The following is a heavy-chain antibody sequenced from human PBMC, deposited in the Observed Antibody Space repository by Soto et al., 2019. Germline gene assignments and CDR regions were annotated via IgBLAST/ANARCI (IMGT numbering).Heavy chain of an antibody. Sequence: EVQLLESGGGLVQPGGSLRLSCAASGFTFSSYAMSWVRQAPGKGLEWVSGISGSGGSTYYADSVKGRFTISRDNSKNTMYMQMNSLRAEDKAVYYCAKASPISIAARNSATAPDVWGQGTTVTVSS. CDR2: ISGSGGST. CDR1: GFTFSSYA. CDR3: AKASPISIAARNSATAPDV. J-gene: IGHJ6*02. V-gene: IGHV3-23*01. D-gene: IGHD6-6*01.